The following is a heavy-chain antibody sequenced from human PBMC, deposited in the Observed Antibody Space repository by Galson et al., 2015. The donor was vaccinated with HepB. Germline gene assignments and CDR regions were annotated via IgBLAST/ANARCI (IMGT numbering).Heavy chain of an antibody. CDR3: ARGPATFDF. V-gene: IGHV6-1*01. Sequence: CAISGDSASSNSVAWNWIRQSPSRGLEWLGRTYYRSKWYTDYAVSVKGRITVNPDTSKNQFSLQLDSMTPEDTAVYYYARGPATFDFWGQGTLVTVSS. CDR2: TYYRSKWYT. CDR1: GDSASSNSVA. J-gene: IGHJ4*02.